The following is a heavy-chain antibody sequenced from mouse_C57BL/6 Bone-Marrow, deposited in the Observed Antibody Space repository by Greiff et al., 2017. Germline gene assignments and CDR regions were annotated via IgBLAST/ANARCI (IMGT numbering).Heavy chain of an antibody. J-gene: IGHJ2*01. CDR2: IDPEDGET. CDR1: GFNIKDYY. D-gene: IGHD2-5*01. V-gene: IGHV14-2*01. Sequence: EVQLQQSGAELVKPGASVKLSCTASGFNIKDYYMHWVKQRTEQGLEWIGRIDPEDGETKYAPKFPGKATITADTSSNTAYLQLSSLTSEDTAVYYCARGCSNDYWGQGTTLTVSS. CDR3: ARGCSNDY.